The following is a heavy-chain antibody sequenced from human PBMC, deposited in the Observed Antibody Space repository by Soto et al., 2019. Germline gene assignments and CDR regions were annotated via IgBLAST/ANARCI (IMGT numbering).Heavy chain of an antibody. CDR3: ARGNTAPAVY. J-gene: IGHJ4*02. Sequence: ASVKVSCKASGYIFTSYAIHWVRQAPGQRPEWMGWINAGNGNTKYAQNLLDRVTFTRDTSASTVHMELSSLRSEDTAVYYCARGNTAPAVYWGQGTLVTVSS. CDR2: INAGNGNT. V-gene: IGHV1-3*01. CDR1: GYIFTSYA.